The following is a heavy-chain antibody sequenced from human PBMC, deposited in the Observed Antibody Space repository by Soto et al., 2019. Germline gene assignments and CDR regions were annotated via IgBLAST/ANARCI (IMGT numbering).Heavy chain of an antibody. J-gene: IGHJ5*01. CDR2: ISSSSSTI. D-gene: IGHD2-15*01. CDR1: GLTFTSYS. V-gene: IGHV3-48*02. Sequence: GGSLRLSCAASGLTFTSYSMNWVRQAPGKGLEWVSFISSSSSTIYYADSVKGRFTISRDNAKNSLYLQMNSLRDEDTAVYYCARDRGYPDVFDFSGQGALVTVSA. CDR3: ARDRGYPDVFDF.